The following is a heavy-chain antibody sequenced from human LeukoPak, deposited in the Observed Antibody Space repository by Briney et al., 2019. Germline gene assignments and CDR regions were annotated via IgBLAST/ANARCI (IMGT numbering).Heavy chain of an antibody. D-gene: IGHD3-22*01. CDR1: GGTFSSYA. V-gene: IGHV1-69*01. CDR2: IIPIFGTA. J-gene: IGHJ3*02. Sequence: GASVKVSCKASGGTFSSYAISWVRQAPGQGLEWMGGIIPIFGTANYAQKFQGRVTITADESTSTAYMELSSLRSEDTAVYYCAAARYVYYYDSSGYPAGWSSDAFDIWGQGTMVTVSS. CDR3: AAARYVYYYDSSGYPAGWSSDAFDI.